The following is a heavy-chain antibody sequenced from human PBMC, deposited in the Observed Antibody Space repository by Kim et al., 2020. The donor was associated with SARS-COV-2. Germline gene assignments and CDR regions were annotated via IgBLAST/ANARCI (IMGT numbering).Heavy chain of an antibody. D-gene: IGHD1-26*01. V-gene: IGHV3-7*01. CDR2: IKQDGSEK. Sequence: GGSLRLSCAASGFTFSSYWMSWVRQAPGKGLEWVANIKQDGSEKYYVDSVKGRFTISRDNAKNSLYLQMNSLRAEDTAVYYCARNTLGGSSPVSYYYYYGMDVWGQGTTVTVSS. CDR1: GFTFSSYW. J-gene: IGHJ6*02. CDR3: ARNTLGGSSPVSYYYYYGMDV.